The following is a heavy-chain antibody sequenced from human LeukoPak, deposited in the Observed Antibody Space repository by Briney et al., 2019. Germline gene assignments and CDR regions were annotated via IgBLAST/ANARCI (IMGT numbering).Heavy chain of an antibody. CDR3: ARGRKRGAAAGPVFDY. Sequence: NSSETLSLTCAVYGGSFSGYYWSSIRQPPGKGLQWIGEINHSGSTNYNPSLKSRVTISVDTSKNQFSLKLSSVTAADTAVYYCARGRKRGAAAGPVFDYWGQGTLVTVSS. CDR1: GGSFSGYY. V-gene: IGHV4-34*01. J-gene: IGHJ4*02. D-gene: IGHD6-13*01. CDR2: INHSGST.